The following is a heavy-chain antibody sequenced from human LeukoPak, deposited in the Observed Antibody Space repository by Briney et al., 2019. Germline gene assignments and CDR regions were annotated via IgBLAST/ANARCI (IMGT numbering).Heavy chain of an antibody. CDR2: VSGAGSHT. V-gene: IGHV3-74*01. Sequence: GGSLRLPCAASGFPFSNSWMHWVRQAPGKGLVWVSRVSGAGSHTNYADFVKGRFTISRDNTQNTLFLQMNSLRAEDSAVYYCVRGYNYRMDVWGQGTTVTVSS. CDR3: VRGYNYRMDV. J-gene: IGHJ6*02. CDR1: GFPFSNSW.